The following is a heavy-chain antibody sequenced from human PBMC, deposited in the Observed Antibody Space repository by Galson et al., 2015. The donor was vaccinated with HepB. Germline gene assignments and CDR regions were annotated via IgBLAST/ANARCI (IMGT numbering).Heavy chain of an antibody. CDR3: ARDPTTTVTSYYYYYYMDV. V-gene: IGHV3-74*01. D-gene: IGHD4-17*01. CDR2: INSDGSSR. Sequence: SLRLSCAASEFTFRSYRMHWVRQAPGKGLVWVSRINSDGSSRSDAEFVKGRFTISRDNAKNTLFLQMNSLRAEDTAVYYCARDPTTTVTSYYYYYYMDVWGKGTTVTVSS. CDR1: EFTFRSYR. J-gene: IGHJ6*03.